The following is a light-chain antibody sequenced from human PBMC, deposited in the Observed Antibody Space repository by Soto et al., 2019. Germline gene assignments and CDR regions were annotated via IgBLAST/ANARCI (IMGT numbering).Light chain of an antibody. V-gene: IGKV3-15*01. Sequence: EIVMTQSPATLSVSPGERATLSCRASQCVTTNLAWYQQKPGQAPRLLIYGASTRATGVPARFSGSGSGTEFTLTISSLQSEDLAVYYCQQFHNWPLLTFGPGTKVELK. J-gene: IGKJ3*01. CDR1: QCVTTN. CDR2: GAS. CDR3: QQFHNWPLLT.